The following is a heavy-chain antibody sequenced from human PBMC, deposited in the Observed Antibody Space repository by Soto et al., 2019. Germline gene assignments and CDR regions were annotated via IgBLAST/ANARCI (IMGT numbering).Heavy chain of an antibody. CDR1: GGSFSGYY. D-gene: IGHD2-21*02. Sequence: QVQLQQWGAGLLKPSETLSLTCAVYGGSFSGYYWSWIRQPPGKGLEWIREIRHSGSTNYNPSLKSRVTISVDTSKNQFSLKLSSVTAADTAVYYCARTYGGNSFDYWGQGTLVTVSS. CDR2: IRHSGST. V-gene: IGHV4-34*01. J-gene: IGHJ4*02. CDR3: ARTYGGNSFDY.